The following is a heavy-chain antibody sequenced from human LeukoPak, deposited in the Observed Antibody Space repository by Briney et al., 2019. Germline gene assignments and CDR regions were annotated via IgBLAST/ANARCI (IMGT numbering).Heavy chain of an antibody. CDR2: MNPNSGNT. J-gene: IGHJ4*02. Sequence: ASVTVSCKASGYTFTSYEINWVRQAPGQGLEWMGWMNPNSGNTGYAQKFQGRVTMTRNTSISTAYMELSSLRSEDTAVYYCARGRGGFPTDDYWGQGTLVTVSS. D-gene: IGHD2-15*01. CDR3: ARGRGGFPTDDY. V-gene: IGHV1-8*01. CDR1: GYTFTSYE.